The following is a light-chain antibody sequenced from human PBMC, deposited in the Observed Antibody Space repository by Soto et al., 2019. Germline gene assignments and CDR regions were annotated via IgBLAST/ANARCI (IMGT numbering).Light chain of an antibody. CDR2: GAS. CDR1: QSVSSSY. Sequence: EIVLTQSPGTLSLSPGERATLSCRASQSVSSSYLAWYLQKPGQAPRLLIYGASGRATGIPDRFSGSGSGTDFTLTISRLEPEDFAVYYCQQYGSSRGFTFGPGTKVDIK. V-gene: IGKV3-20*01. J-gene: IGKJ3*01. CDR3: QQYGSSRGFT.